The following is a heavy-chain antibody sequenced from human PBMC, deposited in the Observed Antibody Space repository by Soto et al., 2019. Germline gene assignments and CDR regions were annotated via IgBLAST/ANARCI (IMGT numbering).Heavy chain of an antibody. V-gene: IGHV1-18*01. CDR3: ARGASSSPRWYFDY. CDR2: ISAYNGNT. Sequence: ASVKVSCKASGYTFTSYAMHWVRQAPGQRLEWMGWISAYNGNTNYAQKLQGRVTMTTDTSTSTAYMELRSLRSDDTAVYYCARGASSSPRWYFDYWGQGTLVTVSS. CDR1: GYTFTSYA. D-gene: IGHD6-13*01. J-gene: IGHJ4*02.